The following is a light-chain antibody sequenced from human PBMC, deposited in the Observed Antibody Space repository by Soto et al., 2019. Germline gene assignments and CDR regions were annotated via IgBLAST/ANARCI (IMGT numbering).Light chain of an antibody. CDR2: SAT. J-gene: IGLJ3*02. CDR3: LLYYGAAQLV. V-gene: IGLV7-43*01. Sequence: QAVVTQEPSLTVSPGGTVTLTCASSTGAVTSGFYPNWFQQKPGQAPRAVIYSATPRHSWTPARFSGSLLGGKAALTLSGAQPEDEAEYYCLLYYGAAQLVFGGGTKVTVL. CDR1: TGAVTSGFY.